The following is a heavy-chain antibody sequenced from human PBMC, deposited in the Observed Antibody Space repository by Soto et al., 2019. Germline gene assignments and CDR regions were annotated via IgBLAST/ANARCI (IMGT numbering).Heavy chain of an antibody. J-gene: IGHJ6*02. CDR2: IYYSGST. V-gene: IGHV4-61*01. CDR1: GGSVSSGSYY. Sequence: SETLSLTCTVSGGSVSSGSYYWSWIRQPPGKGLEWIGYIYYSGSTNYNPSPKSRVTMSVDTSKNQFSLKLTSVTAADTAVYFCARADYEILTGSYAMDVWGQGTTVTVSS. CDR3: ARADYEILTGSYAMDV. D-gene: IGHD3-9*01.